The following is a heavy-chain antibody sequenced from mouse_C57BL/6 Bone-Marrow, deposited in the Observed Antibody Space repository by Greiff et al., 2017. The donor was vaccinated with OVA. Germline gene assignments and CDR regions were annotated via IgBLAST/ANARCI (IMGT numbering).Heavy chain of an antibody. V-gene: IGHV1-50*01. J-gene: IGHJ3*01. CDR2: IDPSDSYT. CDR1: GYTFTSYW. D-gene: IGHD1-1*01. CDR3: ARGFRYYYGSSYVGWFAY. Sequence: QVQLQQPGAELVQPGASVKLSCKASGYTFTSYWMQWVQQRPGQGLEWIGEIDPSDSYTNYKQKFKGKATLTVDTSSSTAYMQLSSLTSEDSAVYYCARGFRYYYGSSYVGWFAYWGQGTLVTVSA.